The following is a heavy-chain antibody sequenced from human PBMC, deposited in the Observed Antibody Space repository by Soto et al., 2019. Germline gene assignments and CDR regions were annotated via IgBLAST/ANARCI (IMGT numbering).Heavy chain of an antibody. D-gene: IGHD5-12*01. CDR1: GYTFTSYY. J-gene: IGHJ6*02. Sequence: ASVKVSCKASGYTFTSYYMHWVRQAPGQGLEWMGIINPSGGSTSYAQKFQGRVTMTRDTSTSTVYMELSSLRSEDTAVYYCARDPGGYDHYYYCSYGMDVWGQGTTVTVSS. CDR2: INPSGGST. V-gene: IGHV1-46*01. CDR3: ARDPGGYDHYYYCSYGMDV.